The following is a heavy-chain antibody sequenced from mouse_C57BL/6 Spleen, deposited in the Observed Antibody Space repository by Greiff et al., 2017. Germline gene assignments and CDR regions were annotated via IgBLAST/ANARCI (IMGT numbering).Heavy chain of an antibody. V-gene: IGHV1-53*01. J-gene: IGHJ4*01. Sequence: QVQLQQPGTELVKPGASVKLSCKASGYTFTSYWMHWVKQRPGQGLEWIGNINPSNGGTNYNEKFKSKATLTVDKSSSTAYMQLSSLTSDDSAVYYCARSMASYYSNPYAMDYWGQGTSVTVSS. D-gene: IGHD2-5*01. CDR3: ARSMASYYSNPYAMDY. CDR1: GYTFTSYW. CDR2: INPSNGGT.